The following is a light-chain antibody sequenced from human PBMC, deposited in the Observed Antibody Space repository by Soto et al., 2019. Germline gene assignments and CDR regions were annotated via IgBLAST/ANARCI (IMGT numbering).Light chain of an antibody. Sequence: ETVLTQSPGTLSLSPGETAILSCRASQRVRSNFLVWYQQKPGQAPRLLVYSTSNRATGIPDRFSGSGSGTDFNLTIRRLEPEDFAVYYCQQYSNSSFTFGGGTKVEIK. J-gene: IGKJ4*01. CDR1: QRVRSNF. V-gene: IGKV3-20*01. CDR2: STS. CDR3: QQYSNSSFT.